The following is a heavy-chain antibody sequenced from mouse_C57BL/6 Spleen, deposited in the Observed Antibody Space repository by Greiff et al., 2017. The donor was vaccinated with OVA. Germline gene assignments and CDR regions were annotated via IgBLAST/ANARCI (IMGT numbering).Heavy chain of an antibody. CDR2: ISNLAYSI. CDR1: GFTFSDYG. D-gene: IGHD4-1*01. J-gene: IGHJ4*01. Sequence: EVKLMESGGGLVQPGGSLKLSCAASGFTFSDYGMAWVRQAPRKGPEWVAFISNLAYSIYYADTVTGRFTISRENAKNTLYLEMSSLRSEDTAMYYCARQGVSLGAMDYWGQGTSVTVSS. V-gene: IGHV5-15*01. CDR3: ARQGVSLGAMDY.